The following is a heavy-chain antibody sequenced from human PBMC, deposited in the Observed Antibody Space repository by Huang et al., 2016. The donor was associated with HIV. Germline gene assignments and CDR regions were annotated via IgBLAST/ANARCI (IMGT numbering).Heavy chain of an antibody. D-gene: IGHD3-9*01. J-gene: IGHJ5*02. Sequence: QVRLEQWGAGLVRPSGTLSLTCAIYGVPINSNYWNWVRQSPGGGLEWIGEINQSGKTKVNPALQSRVSVSLDTSKNQLSLTMTSVTVADTAVYYCAREVAGHSEWFGVFYFDLWGQGTPVAVS. CDR2: INQSGKT. CDR3: AREVAGHSEWFGVFYFDL. V-gene: IGHV4-34*02. CDR1: GVPINSNY.